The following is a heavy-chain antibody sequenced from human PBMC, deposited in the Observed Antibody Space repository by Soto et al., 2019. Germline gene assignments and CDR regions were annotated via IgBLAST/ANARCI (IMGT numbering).Heavy chain of an antibody. CDR1: GFTFSSFW. V-gene: IGHV3-7*01. CDR3: SRSLDS. J-gene: IGHJ4*02. Sequence: PGGSLRLSCAASGFTFSSFWMDWVRQAPGKGLEWVANVSPDGSEKHYVDSVKGRFTISRDNARNSLYLQMSSLTAEDSALYYCSRSLDSWGQGTRVTVPS. CDR2: VSPDGSEK.